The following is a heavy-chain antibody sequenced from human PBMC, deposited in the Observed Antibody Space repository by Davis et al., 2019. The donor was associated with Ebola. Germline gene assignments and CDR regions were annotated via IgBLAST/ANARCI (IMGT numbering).Heavy chain of an antibody. CDR1: GGSISSHN. CDR2: IYTSGRT. J-gene: IGHJ4*02. V-gene: IGHV4-4*07. D-gene: IGHD2-15*01. CDR3: VRDGCPGGSCYCGDY. Sequence: PSETLSLTCTVSGGSISSHNWSWIRQPAGKGLEWIGRIYTSGRTNYNPSLKSRVTMSVDTSKNQFSLRLSSVTAADTAVYYCVRDGCPGGSCYCGDYWGQGTLVTVSS.